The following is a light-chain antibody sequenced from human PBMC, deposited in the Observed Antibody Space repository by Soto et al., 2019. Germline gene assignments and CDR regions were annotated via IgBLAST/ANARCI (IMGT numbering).Light chain of an antibody. CDR3: QQYRNWPRT. CDR1: QSVDIN. V-gene: IGKV3-15*01. J-gene: IGKJ1*01. Sequence: EIVRTHSPRTLSASPWDSFTHSLRASQSVDINLAWYQQRAGQAPRLLVYGASTKATDMPGRFSGRGSGTEFTLTINNLQSEDFAVYYCQQYRNWPRTFGQETKVDI. CDR2: GAS.